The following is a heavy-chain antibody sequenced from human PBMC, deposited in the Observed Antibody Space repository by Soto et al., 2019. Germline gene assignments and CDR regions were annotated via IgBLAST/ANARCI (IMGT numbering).Heavy chain of an antibody. CDR2: MNPNSGNT. Sequence: QVQLVQSGAEVKKPGASVKVSCKASGYTFSNYDINWVRQATGQGLEWMGWMNPNSGNTGFAQKFQGRVTMSRNTSITTAYMELNNLRSEDTAMYYCGRGTRTVDVWGRGTLVTVSS. CDR3: GRGTRTVDV. CDR1: GYTFSNYD. V-gene: IGHV1-8*01. J-gene: IGHJ2*01. D-gene: IGHD1-7*01.